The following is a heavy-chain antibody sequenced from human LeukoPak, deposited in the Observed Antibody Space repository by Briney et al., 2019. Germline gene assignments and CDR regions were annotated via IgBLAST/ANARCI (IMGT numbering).Heavy chain of an antibody. V-gene: IGHV3-11*06. CDR3: ASSYSSSWNPFDH. J-gene: IGHJ4*02. Sequence: PGGSLRLSCAASGFTFSDYYMSWIRQAPGKGLEWVSYISSSSYTNYADSVKGRFTISRNNAKNSPDLQMNSLRADDTAVYYCASSYSSSWNPFDHWGQGTLVTVSS. CDR2: ISSSSYT. CDR1: GFTFSDYY. D-gene: IGHD6-13*01.